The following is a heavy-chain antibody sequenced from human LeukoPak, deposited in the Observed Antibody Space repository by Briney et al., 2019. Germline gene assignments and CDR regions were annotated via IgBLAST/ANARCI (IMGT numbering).Heavy chain of an antibody. Sequence: GGSLRLSCAASGFTVSSNYMSWVRQAPGKGLEWVSVIYSGGSTYYADSVKGRFTISRDNSKNTLYLQMNSLRVEDTAVYYCARERGDGFNLAWGRGTLVTVSS. D-gene: IGHD5-24*01. CDR1: GFTVSSNY. V-gene: IGHV3-66*01. J-gene: IGHJ5*02. CDR3: ARERGDGFNLA. CDR2: IYSGGST.